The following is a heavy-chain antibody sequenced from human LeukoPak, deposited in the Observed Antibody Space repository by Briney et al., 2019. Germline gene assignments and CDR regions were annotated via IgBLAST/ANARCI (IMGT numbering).Heavy chain of an antibody. V-gene: IGHV1-46*01. Sequence: ASVKVSCKASGYTFTSYYMHWVRQAPGQGLEWMGIINPSGGSTSYAQKFQGRVTMTEDTSTDTAYMELSSPRSEDTAVYYCATGAWGINYDSSGYYDFDYWGQGTLVTVSS. CDR3: ATGAWGINYDSSGYYDFDY. CDR2: INPSGGST. D-gene: IGHD3-22*01. J-gene: IGHJ4*02. CDR1: GYTFTSYY.